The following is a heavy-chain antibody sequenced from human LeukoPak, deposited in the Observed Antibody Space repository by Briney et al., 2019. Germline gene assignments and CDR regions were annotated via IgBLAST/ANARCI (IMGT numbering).Heavy chain of an antibody. CDR2: IKQDGSEK. J-gene: IGHJ3*01. CDR1: GFTFSSYW. Sequence: PGGSLRLSCAASGFTFSSYWMSWVRQAPGKGLEWVANIKQDGSEKYYVDSVKGRFTISRDSAKNSLYLQMNSLRAEDTAVYYCARDTAITIFGVVMGDAFDFWGQGTMVTVSS. CDR3: ARDTAITIFGVVMGDAFDF. D-gene: IGHD3-3*01. V-gene: IGHV3-7*01.